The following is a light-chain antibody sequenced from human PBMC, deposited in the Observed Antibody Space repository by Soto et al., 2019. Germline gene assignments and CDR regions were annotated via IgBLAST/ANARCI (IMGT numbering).Light chain of an antibody. CDR3: QQYDNSPPLT. J-gene: IGKJ4*01. CDR2: GAS. CDR1: QSVSNNY. V-gene: IGKV3-20*01. Sequence: EIVLTQSPGNLSLSPGERATLSCRASQSVSNNYLAWYQQKPGQAPRLLIYGASNRATGIPDRFSGSGSGTDFTLTISRLEPEDFAVYYCQQYDNSPPLTFGGGTKVDIK.